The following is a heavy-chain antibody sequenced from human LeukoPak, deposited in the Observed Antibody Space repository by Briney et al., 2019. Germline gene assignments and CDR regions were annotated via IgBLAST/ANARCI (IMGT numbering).Heavy chain of an antibody. J-gene: IGHJ5*02. V-gene: IGHV3-23*01. CDR2: ISGSGGST. CDR1: GFAFSTYA. CDR3: AKSSVTTGTSNWFDP. Sequence: GGSLRLSCAASGFAFSTYAMSWVRQAPGKGLEWVSAISGSGGSTYYADSVKGRFTISRDNSKNTLYLQMNSLRAEDTAVYYCAKSSVTTGTSNWFDPWGQGTLVTVSS. D-gene: IGHD4-17*01.